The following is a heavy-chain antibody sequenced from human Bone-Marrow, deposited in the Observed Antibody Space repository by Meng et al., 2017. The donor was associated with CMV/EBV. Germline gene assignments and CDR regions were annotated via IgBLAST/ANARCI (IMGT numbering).Heavy chain of an antibody. J-gene: IGHJ5*02. CDR1: LSRYA. CDR2: ILPTFGTA. CDR3: ARDSKGYSSGWLEYNWFDP. Sequence: LSRYAISWVRPAPGQGLEWMGGILPTFGTANYAQKFQGRVTITTDESTSTAYMELSSLRSEDTAVYYCARDSKGYSSGWLEYNWFDPWGQGTLVTVSS. V-gene: IGHV1-69*05. D-gene: IGHD6-19*01.